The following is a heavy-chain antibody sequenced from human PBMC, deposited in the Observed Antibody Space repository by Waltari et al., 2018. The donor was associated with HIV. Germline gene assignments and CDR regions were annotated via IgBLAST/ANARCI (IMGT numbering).Heavy chain of an antibody. Sequence: VQLVQSGTAVKKPGESLTISCKASGYRVTTDWLAWVRPRPGKGLEGMGIVYRSDSETRYSPAFEGQVTISVDKSIATAYLQWSRLKASDSAVYYCARPGLAYCGGDCYYHFWGQGTLVSVSS. D-gene: IGHD2-21*02. CDR3: ARPGLAYCGGDCYYHF. CDR2: VYRSDSET. J-gene: IGHJ4*02. V-gene: IGHV5-51*01. CDR1: GYRVTTDW.